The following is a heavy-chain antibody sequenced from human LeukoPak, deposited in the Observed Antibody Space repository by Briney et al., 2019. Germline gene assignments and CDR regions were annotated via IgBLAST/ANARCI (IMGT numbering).Heavy chain of an antibody. CDR1: GYTFTGYY. CDR3: ARDRTPAAGTSGRVDP. V-gene: IGHV1-2*02. Sequence: ASVKVSCKASGYTFTGYYMHWVRQAPGQGLEWMGWINPNSGGTNYAQKFQGRVTMTRDTSISTAYMELSRLRSDDTAVYYCARDRTPAAGTSGRVDPWGQGTLVTVSS. D-gene: IGHD6-13*01. J-gene: IGHJ5*02. CDR2: INPNSGGT.